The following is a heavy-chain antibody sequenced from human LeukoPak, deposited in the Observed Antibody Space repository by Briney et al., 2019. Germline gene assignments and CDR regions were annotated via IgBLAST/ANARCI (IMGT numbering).Heavy chain of an antibody. V-gene: IGHV4-59*08. CDR3: ARYFSVSTNRWYVDY. CDR2: IYYNSDNS. D-gene: IGHD5/OR15-5a*01. Sequence: PSETLSLTCTVSGGSLSSYYWSWIRQPPGKGLEWIAYIYYNSDNSNYNPSLKSRVTISVDTSNNQFSLRLSSVTASDTAVYYCARYFSVSTNRWYVDYWGQGTLVTVSS. CDR1: GGSLSSYY. J-gene: IGHJ4*02.